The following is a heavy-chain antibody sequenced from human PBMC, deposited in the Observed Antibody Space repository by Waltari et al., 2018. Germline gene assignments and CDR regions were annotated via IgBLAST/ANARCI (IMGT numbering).Heavy chain of an antibody. J-gene: IGHJ4*02. CDR3: AKVTSSYYYFDY. CDR1: GFTFSRYA. V-gene: IGHV3-23*03. D-gene: IGHD1-26*01. Sequence: EVQLLESGGGLVQPGGSLRLSCAASGFTFSRYALSWVRQAPGKGLEWVSVIYSGGSTYYADSVKGRFTISRDNSKNTLYLQMNSLRAEDTAVYYCAKVTSSYYYFDYWGQGTLVTVSS. CDR2: IYSGGST.